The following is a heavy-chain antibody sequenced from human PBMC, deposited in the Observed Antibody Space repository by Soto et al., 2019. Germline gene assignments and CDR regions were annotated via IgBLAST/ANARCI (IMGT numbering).Heavy chain of an antibody. J-gene: IGHJ6*02. CDR2: ISAYNGNT. CDR3: SRAMVPVSNYYYSMNV. CDR1: GYTFTSYG. D-gene: IGHD2-2*01. V-gene: IGHV1-18*01. Sequence: ASVKVSCKASGYTFTSYGISWVRQAPGQGLEWMGWISAYNGNTNYAQKLQGRVTMTTDTSTSTAYMELRSLRSDDTAVYYGSRAMVPVSNYYYSMNVMGRVTRVTAS.